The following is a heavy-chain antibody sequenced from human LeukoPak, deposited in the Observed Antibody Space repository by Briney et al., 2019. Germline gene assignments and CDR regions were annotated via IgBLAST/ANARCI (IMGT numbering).Heavy chain of an antibody. CDR1: GGSISGYY. J-gene: IGHJ5*02. V-gene: IGHV4-34*01. D-gene: IGHD6-13*01. Sequence: KPSETLSLTCAVYGGSISGYYWSWIRQPPGKGLEWIGEINHSGSTNYNPSLKSRVTISVDTSKNQFSLKLSSVTAADTAVYYCARYKGSSWSYGPYNWFDPWGQGTLVTVSS. CDR3: ARYKGSSWSYGPYNWFDP. CDR2: INHSGST.